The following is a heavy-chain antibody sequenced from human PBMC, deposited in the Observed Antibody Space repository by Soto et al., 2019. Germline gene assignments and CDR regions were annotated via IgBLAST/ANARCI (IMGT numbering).Heavy chain of an antibody. CDR1: GSTVSNNY. CDR2: IYDGGST. V-gene: IGHV3-66*01. CDR3: ARDYYFFYDSSGYYRSPAY. D-gene: IGHD3-22*01. J-gene: IGHJ4*02. Sequence: GGSLRLSCAASGSTVSNNYMSWVRQAPGKGLEWVSVIYDGGSTYYAESVKDRFTISRDNSRNTLFLQMNSLRAEDTAVYYCARDYYFFYDSSGYYRSPAYWGQGSLVPVSS.